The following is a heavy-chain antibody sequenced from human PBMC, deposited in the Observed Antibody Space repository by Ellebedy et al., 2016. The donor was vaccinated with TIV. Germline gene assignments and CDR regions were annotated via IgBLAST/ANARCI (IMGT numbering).Heavy chain of an antibody. D-gene: IGHD6-19*01. J-gene: IGHJ6*03. Sequence: ESLKISCTVSGCSISSSSYYWGWIRQPPGKGLEWIGSIYYSGSTYYNPSLKSRVTISVDTSKNQFSLKLSSVTAADTAVYYCARGLLMRYSSGWGSYYYYYMDVWGKGTTVTVSS. V-gene: IGHV4-39*07. CDR1: GCSISSSSYY. CDR3: ARGLLMRYSSGWGSYYYYYMDV. CDR2: IYYSGST.